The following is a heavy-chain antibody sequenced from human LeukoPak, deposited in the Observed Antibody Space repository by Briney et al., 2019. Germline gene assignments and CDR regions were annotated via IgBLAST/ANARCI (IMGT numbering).Heavy chain of an antibody. CDR2: INPSGGST. CDR1: GYTFTSYY. J-gene: IGHJ4*02. D-gene: IGHD3-22*01. CDR3: ARDTRYYYDSSGYSRDY. V-gene: IGHV1-46*01. Sequence: GASVTVSCKASGYTFTSYYMHWVRQAPGQGLEWMGIINPSGGSTSYAQKFQGRVTMTRDTSTSTVYMELSSLRSEDTAVYYCARDTRYYYDSSGYSRDYWGQGTLVTVSS.